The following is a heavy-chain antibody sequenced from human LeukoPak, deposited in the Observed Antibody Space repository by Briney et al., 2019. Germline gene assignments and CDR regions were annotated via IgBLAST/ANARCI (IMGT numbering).Heavy chain of an antibody. J-gene: IGHJ4*02. CDR3: ANFPLTGYYTVDY. Sequence: ASVKASCKASGYRFTSFGISWVRQAPGQGLEWMGWISAYNGNTNYAQKLQGRVTMTTDTSTSTAYMELRSLRSDDTAVYYCANFPLTGYYTVDYWGQGTLVTVSS. D-gene: IGHD3-9*01. CDR1: GYRFTSFG. CDR2: ISAYNGNT. V-gene: IGHV1-18*01.